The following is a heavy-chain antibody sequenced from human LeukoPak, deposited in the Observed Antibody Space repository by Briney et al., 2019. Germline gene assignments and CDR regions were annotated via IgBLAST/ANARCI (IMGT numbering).Heavy chain of an antibody. V-gene: IGHV3-30*02. Sequence: LAGGSLRLSCAASGFTFSSYAMHWVRQAPGKGLEWVAFIRYDGSNKYYADSVKGRFTISRDNSKNTLYLQMNSLRAEDTAVYYCAIIRRQLWPNKMSDAFDIWGQGTMVTVSS. D-gene: IGHD5-18*01. CDR3: AIIRRQLWPNKMSDAFDI. J-gene: IGHJ3*02. CDR1: GFTFSSYA. CDR2: IRYDGSNK.